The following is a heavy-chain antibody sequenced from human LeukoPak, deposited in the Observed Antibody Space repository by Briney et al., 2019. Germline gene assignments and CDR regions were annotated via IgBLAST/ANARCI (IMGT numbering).Heavy chain of an antibody. CDR3: ASLGTLVP. CDR1: GFTFSTYL. CDR2: INTDGSIT. V-gene: IGHV3-74*03. Sequence: GRSLRLSCAASGFTFSTYLMHWVRQAPGKGLVWVPRINTDGSITTYADSVKGRFTISRDNAKNTLYLQMNSLRDEDTAVYYCASLGTLVPWGQGTLVTVSS. J-gene: IGHJ5*02. D-gene: IGHD3-9*01.